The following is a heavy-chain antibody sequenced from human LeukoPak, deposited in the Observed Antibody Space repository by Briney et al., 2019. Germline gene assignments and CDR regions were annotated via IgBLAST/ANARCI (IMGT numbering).Heavy chain of an antibody. CDR1: GYSISSGYY. D-gene: IGHD2-21*01. CDR2: TFHNGSP. V-gene: IGHV4-38-2*02. J-gene: IGHJ4*02. CDR3: ARGAGGDFDY. Sequence: SETLSLTCNVSGYSISSGYYWGWIRQPPGKALEWIGTTFHNGSPNYNPSLKSRVTITIDTAKNQFALKLSAVTAPGTAFYCFARGAGGDFDYWGQGTLVTVSS.